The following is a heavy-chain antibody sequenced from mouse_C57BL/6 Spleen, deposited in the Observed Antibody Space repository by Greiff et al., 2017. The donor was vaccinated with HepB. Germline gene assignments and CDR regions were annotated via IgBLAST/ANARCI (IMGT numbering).Heavy chain of an antibody. CDR3: ARGGTTVVVPAY. CDR2: IYPGSGST. CDR1: GYTFTSYW. V-gene: IGHV1-55*01. D-gene: IGHD1-1*01. J-gene: IGHJ3*01. Sequence: QVQLQQPGAELVKPGASVKMSCKASGYTFTSYWITWVKQRPGQGLEWIGDIYPGSGSTNYNEKFKSKATLTVDTSSSTAYMQLSSLTSEDSAVYYCARGGTTVVVPAYWGQGTLVTVSA.